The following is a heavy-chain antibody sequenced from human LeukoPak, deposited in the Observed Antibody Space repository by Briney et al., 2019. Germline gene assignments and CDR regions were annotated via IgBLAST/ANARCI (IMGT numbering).Heavy chain of an antibody. Sequence: PSETLSLTCTVSGGSISSYYWSWIRQPPGKGLEWIGYIYYSGSTNYNPSLKSRVTISVDTSKNQFSLKLSSVTAADTAVYYCARGGYGDYDEGFDYWGQGTLVTVSS. J-gene: IGHJ4*02. V-gene: IGHV4-59*01. CDR2: IYYSGST. CDR1: GGSISSYY. D-gene: IGHD4-17*01. CDR3: ARGGYGDYDEGFDY.